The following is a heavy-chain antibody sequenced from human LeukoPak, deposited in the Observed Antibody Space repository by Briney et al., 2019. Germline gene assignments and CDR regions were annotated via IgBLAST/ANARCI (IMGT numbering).Heavy chain of an antibody. CDR2: IYPGDSDT. CDR1: GYSFTSYW. D-gene: IGHD2-2*01. Sequence: GESLKISCKGSGYSFTSYWIGWVRQMPGKGLEWMGIIYPGDSDTRYSPSFQGQVTISADKSISTAYLQWSSLKASDTAMYYCARLGCSSTSCYGGYYYYGMDVWGQGTTVTVSS. J-gene: IGHJ6*02. CDR3: ARLGCSSTSCYGGYYYYGMDV. V-gene: IGHV5-51*01.